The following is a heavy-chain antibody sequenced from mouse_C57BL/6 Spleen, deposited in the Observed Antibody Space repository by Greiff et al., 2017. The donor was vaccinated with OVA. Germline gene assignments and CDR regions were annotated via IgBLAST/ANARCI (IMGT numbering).Heavy chain of an antibody. V-gene: IGHV5-6*01. J-gene: IGHJ1*03. CDR1: GFTFSSYG. Sequence: VQLKESGGDLVKPGGSLKLSCAASGFTFSSYGMSWVRQTPDKRLEWVATISSGGSYTYYPDSVKGRFTISRDNAKNTLYLQMSSLKSEDTAMYYCARHGDYNWYFDVWGTGTTVTVSS. D-gene: IGHD2-4*01. CDR3: ARHGDYNWYFDV. CDR2: ISSGGSYT.